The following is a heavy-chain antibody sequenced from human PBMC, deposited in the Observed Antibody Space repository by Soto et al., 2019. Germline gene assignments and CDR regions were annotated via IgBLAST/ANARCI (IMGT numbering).Heavy chain of an antibody. CDR3: ARHVDIDQRGKDV. D-gene: IGHD5-12*01. CDR1: GGSIGSYY. J-gene: IGHJ6*02. Sequence: SETLSLTCTVSGGSIGSYYWSWIRQPPGKGLEWIGYIYYGSTKFNPSLNSRVAISIDTSKNQFSLRVSSVTVADTAQYYCARHVDIDQRGKDVWGQGTTVTVSS. CDR2: IYYGST. V-gene: IGHV4-59*08.